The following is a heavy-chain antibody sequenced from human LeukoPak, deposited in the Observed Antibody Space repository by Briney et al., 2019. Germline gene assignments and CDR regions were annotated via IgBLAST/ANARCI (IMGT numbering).Heavy chain of an antibody. J-gene: IGHJ6*02. D-gene: IGHD6-13*01. CDR2: IYPGDSDT. CDR1: GYSFTSYW. CDR3: ASFAAYSSSWYGKKKNYYYYGMDV. Sequence: GESLKISCKGSGYSFTSYWIGWVRQMPGKGLEWRGIIYPGDSDTRYSPSFQGQVTISADKSISTAYLQWSSLKASDTAMYYCASFAAYSSSWYGKKKNYYYYGMDVWGQGTTVTVSS. V-gene: IGHV5-51*01.